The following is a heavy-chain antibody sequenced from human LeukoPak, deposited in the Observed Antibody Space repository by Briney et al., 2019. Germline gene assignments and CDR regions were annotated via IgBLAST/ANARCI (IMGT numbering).Heavy chain of an antibody. CDR1: GFTFSSYA. CDR2: ISYDGSNK. J-gene: IGHJ3*02. CDR3: ARNYPGLLDDAFDI. V-gene: IGHV3-30-3*01. D-gene: IGHD2-15*01. Sequence: PGRSLRLSCAASGFTFSSYAMHWVRQAPGKGLEWVAAISYDGSNKYYADSVKGRFTISRDNSKNTLYLQMNSLRAEDTAVYYCARNYPGLLDDAFDIWGQGTMVTVSS.